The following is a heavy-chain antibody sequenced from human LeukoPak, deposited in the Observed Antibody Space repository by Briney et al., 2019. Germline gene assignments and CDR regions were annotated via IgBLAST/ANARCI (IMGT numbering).Heavy chain of an antibody. CDR1: GDSISSGDYY. CDR3: ARAHATGRGFDP. J-gene: IGHJ5*02. Sequence: SQTLSLTCTVSGDSISSGDYYWSWIRQPPGKGLEWFGYIYYSGSTYYNPSLKSRVTISVDTSKNQFSLKLSSVTAADTAVYYCARAHATGRGFDPWGQGTLVTVSS. CDR2: IYYSGST. V-gene: IGHV4-30-4*08.